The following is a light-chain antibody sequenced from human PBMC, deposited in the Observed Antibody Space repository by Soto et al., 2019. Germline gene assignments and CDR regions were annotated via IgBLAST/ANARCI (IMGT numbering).Light chain of an antibody. CDR1: QIGSGNY. CDR3: QHFGYPQWT. Sequence: LVLTQSPGTLSLSPGETAALSCRASQIGSGNYLSWYQQKPGQAPRLLIYATSTRAPGIPDRFSGSGSATDFTLTINRLEPEDSVVYFCQHFGYPQWTFGRGTKVDI. V-gene: IGKV3-20*01. CDR2: ATS. J-gene: IGKJ1*01.